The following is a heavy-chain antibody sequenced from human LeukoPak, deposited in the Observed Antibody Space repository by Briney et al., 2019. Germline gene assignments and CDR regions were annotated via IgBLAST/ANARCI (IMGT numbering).Heavy chain of an antibody. V-gene: IGHV4-31*03. CDR1: GGSISCGGYY. Sequence: PSETLSLTCTVSGGSISCGGYYWSWIRQHPGKGLEWIGYIYYSGSTYYNPSLKSRVTISVDTSKNQFSLKLSSVTAADTAVYYCARDIVVVVAARPRSNWFDPWGQGTLVTVSS. J-gene: IGHJ5*02. D-gene: IGHD2-15*01. CDR3: ARDIVVVVAARPRSNWFDP. CDR2: IYYSGST.